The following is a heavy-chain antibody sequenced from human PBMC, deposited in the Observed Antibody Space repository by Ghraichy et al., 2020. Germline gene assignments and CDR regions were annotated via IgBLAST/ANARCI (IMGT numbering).Heavy chain of an antibody. CDR3: AKEGPASAFDI. CDR2: INGDDGST. CDR1: GFTFDDYA. Sequence: GGSLRLSCAASGFTFDDYAMHWVRRVPGKGLEWVSVINGDDGSTYYADSVKGRFTISRDNSKNSLYLQMNSLRTDDTALYYCAKEGPASAFDIWGQGTMVTVSS. J-gene: IGHJ3*02. V-gene: IGHV3-43*02.